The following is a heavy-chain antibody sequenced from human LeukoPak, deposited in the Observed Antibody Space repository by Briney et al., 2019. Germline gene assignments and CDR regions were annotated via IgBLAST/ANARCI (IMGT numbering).Heavy chain of an antibody. Sequence: SETLSLTCTVSGGSISSYYWSWIRQPPGKGLEWIGYIYYSGSTNYNPSLKSRVTISVDTSKNQFSLKLSSVTAADTAVYYCARVPLATVTTIGWYFDLWGRGPLVTVSS. V-gene: IGHV4-59*01. CDR3: ARVPLATVTTIGWYFDL. CDR1: GGSISSYY. CDR2: IYYSGST. J-gene: IGHJ2*01. D-gene: IGHD4-17*01.